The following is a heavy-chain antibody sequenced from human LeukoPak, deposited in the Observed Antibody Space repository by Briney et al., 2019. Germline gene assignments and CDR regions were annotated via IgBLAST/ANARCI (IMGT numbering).Heavy chain of an antibody. V-gene: IGHV3-11*01. CDR3: AVLNGDHDVGYFQH. D-gene: IGHD4-17*01. Sequence: GGSLRLSCAASGFTFSDYYMSWIRQAPGEGLEWVSYISSSGSTIYYADSVKGRFTISRDNAKNSLYLQMNSLRAEDTAVYYCAVLNGDHDVGYFQHWGQGTLVTVSS. CDR1: GFTFSDYY. J-gene: IGHJ1*01. CDR2: ISSSGSTI.